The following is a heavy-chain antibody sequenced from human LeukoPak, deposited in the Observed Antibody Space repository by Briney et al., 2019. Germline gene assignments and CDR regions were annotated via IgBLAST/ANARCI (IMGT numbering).Heavy chain of an antibody. CDR3: ARLLRFLEWSPGAFDI. D-gene: IGHD3-3*01. V-gene: IGHV5-51*01. CDR1: GYYFASYW. CDR2: IYAGDSDT. Sequence: HGESLKISCKGSGYYFASYWVGWVRQAPGKDVEWVGIIYAGDSDTSYSPSFQGHVTMSVDKSVNTAYLQWSSLEASDSGIYYCARLLRFLEWSPGAFDIWGQGTMVTVSS. J-gene: IGHJ3*02.